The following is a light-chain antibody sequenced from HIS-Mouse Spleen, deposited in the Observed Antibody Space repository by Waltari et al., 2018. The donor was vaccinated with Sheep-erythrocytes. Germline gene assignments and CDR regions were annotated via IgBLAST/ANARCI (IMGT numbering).Light chain of an antibody. J-gene: IGKJ1*01. CDR2: LGS. CDR1: QSLLHSNGYKD. V-gene: IGKV2-28*01. Sequence: DIVMTQSPLSLPVTPGEPASISCRSSQSLLHSNGYKDLDWYLAKPGQSPQLLIYLGSNRASGVPDRFSGSGSGTDFTLKISRVEAEDVGVYYCMQALQTPWTFGQGTKVEIK. CDR3: MQALQTPWT.